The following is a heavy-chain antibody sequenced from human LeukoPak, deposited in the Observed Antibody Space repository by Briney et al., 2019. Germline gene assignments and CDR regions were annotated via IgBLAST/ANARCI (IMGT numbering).Heavy chain of an antibody. D-gene: IGHD4-17*01. V-gene: IGHV4-31*11. CDR3: ARDSRDDYGDYGGFDY. Sequence: PSETLSLTCAVSGGSISSGGYSWSWIRQPPGKGLEWIGYIYYSGSTYYNPSLKSRVTISVDTSKNQFSLKLSSVTAADTAVYYCARDSRDDYGDYGGFDYWGQGTLVTVSS. CDR2: IYYSGST. CDR1: GGSISSGGYS. J-gene: IGHJ4*02.